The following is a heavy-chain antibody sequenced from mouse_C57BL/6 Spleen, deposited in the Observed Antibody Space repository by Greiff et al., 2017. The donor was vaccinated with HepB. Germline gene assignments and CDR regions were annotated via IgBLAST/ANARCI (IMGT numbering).Heavy chain of an antibody. J-gene: IGHJ4*01. CDR2: ISSGSSTI. CDR3: ARGFITTVVAYYDAMDY. Sequence: EVQLVESGGGLVKPGGSLKLSCAASGFTFSDYGMHWVRQAPEKGLEWVAYISSGSSTIFYADTVKGRFTISRDNAKNTLFLQMTSLRSEDTAMYYCARGFITTVVAYYDAMDYWGQGTSVTVSS. D-gene: IGHD1-1*01. V-gene: IGHV5-17*01. CDR1: GFTFSDYG.